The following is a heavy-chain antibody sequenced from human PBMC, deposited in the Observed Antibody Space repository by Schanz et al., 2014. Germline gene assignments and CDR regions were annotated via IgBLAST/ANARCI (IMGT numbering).Heavy chain of an antibody. Sequence: QVQLVQSGPEVKKPGSSVKVSCQAFGDTFSKYNIMWVRQVPGQGLEWLGRIIPILGIANYAQKFQGRVTITRDTLASTAYMEVSSLRSEDTAVYYCARSGSSNWYFFDYWGQGTLVTVSS. D-gene: IGHD6-13*01. V-gene: IGHV1-69*02. CDR3: ARSGSSNWYFFDY. CDR1: GDTFSKYN. J-gene: IGHJ4*02. CDR2: IIPILGIA.